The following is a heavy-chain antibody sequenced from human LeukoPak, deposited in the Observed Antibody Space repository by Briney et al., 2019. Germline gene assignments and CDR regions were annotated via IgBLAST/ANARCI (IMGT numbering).Heavy chain of an antibody. Sequence: GESLKISCQASGDTFTSVYIAWVRQMPGKGLEWMGSISPGGSDTRYSPSFRGQVTISVDNSISTAYLQWTTLKTSDTAMYYCARLLHGNSLDYWGQGTLVTVSS. V-gene: IGHV5-51*01. CDR3: ARLLHGNSLDY. J-gene: IGHJ4*02. D-gene: IGHD2/OR15-2a*01. CDR2: ISPGGSDT. CDR1: GDTFTSVY.